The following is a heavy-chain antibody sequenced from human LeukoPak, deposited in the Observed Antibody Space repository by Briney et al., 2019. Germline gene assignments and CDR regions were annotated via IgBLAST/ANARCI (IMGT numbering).Heavy chain of an antibody. V-gene: IGHV3-30*04. Sequence: GRSLRLSCAASGFTFSSYATHWVRQAPGKGLEWVTVISYDGSNKYYADSVKGRFTISRDTSKNTLYLQMNSLRAEDTAIYYCAKAKYYHDSSGYRLFAYWGQGTLLTVSS. D-gene: IGHD3-22*01. CDR2: ISYDGSNK. J-gene: IGHJ4*02. CDR3: AKAKYYHDSSGYRLFAY. CDR1: GFTFSSYA.